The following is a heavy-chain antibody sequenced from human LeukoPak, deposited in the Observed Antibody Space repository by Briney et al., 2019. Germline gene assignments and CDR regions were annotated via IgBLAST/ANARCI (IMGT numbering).Heavy chain of an antibody. J-gene: IGHJ6*03. D-gene: IGHD3-10*01. CDR1: GGTFSSYA. CDR2: IIPIFGTA. CDR3: ARDSRFGEFFSLPRYYMDV. Sequence: ASVKVSCKASGGTFSSYAISWVRQAPGQGLEWMGGIIPIFGTANYAKKFQGRVTITTDESTSTAYMELSSLRSEDTAVYYCARDSRFGEFFSLPRYYMDVWGKGTTVTVSS. V-gene: IGHV1-69*05.